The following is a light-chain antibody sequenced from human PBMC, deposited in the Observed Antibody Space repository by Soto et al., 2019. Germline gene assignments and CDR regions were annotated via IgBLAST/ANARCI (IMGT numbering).Light chain of an antibody. Sequence: EIVLTQSPGTLSLSPGDRATLSCRASHSINTSFLAWFQQKPGQAPRLLIYAASTRATGIPDRFSGSASETDFTLTINRQEPEDSAVYYCQQYASAPFSLGPGTKVDIK. J-gene: IGKJ3*01. CDR2: AAS. V-gene: IGKV3-20*01. CDR1: HSINTSF. CDR3: QQYASAPFS.